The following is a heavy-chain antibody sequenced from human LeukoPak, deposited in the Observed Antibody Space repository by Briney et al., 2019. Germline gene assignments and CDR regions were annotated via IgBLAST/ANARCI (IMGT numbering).Heavy chain of an antibody. Sequence: PGGSLRLSCAASGFTFSSYAMGWVRQAPGKGLEWVSAISGSGGSTYYADSVKGRFTISRDNSKNTLYLQMNSLRAEDTAVYYCAKGSEGGYDFWSGYYRGGLDVWGKGTTVTVSS. D-gene: IGHD3-3*01. J-gene: IGHJ6*04. CDR3: AKGSEGGYDFWSGYYRGGLDV. V-gene: IGHV3-23*01. CDR2: ISGSGGST. CDR1: GFTFSSYA.